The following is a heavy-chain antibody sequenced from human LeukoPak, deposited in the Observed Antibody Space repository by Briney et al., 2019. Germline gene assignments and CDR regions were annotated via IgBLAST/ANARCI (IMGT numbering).Heavy chain of an antibody. CDR1: GGSISSYY. CDR2: IYYSGST. Sequence: SETLSLTCTVSGGSISSYYWSWIRQPPGKGLEWIGYIYYSGSTNYNPSLKSRVTISIDTSKNQFSLKLRSVTAADTAVYYCAADIGLLSFDSWGQGTLVTVSS. CDR3: AADIGLLSFDS. J-gene: IGHJ4*02. D-gene: IGHD5-12*01. V-gene: IGHV4-59*08.